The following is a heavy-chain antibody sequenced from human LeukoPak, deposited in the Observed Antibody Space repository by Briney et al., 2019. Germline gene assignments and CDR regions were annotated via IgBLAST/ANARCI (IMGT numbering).Heavy chain of an antibody. CDR3: ARDPRYSSSWYPD. CDR2: IIPIFGTA. D-gene: IGHD6-13*01. CDR1: GGTFSSYA. J-gene: IGHJ4*02. V-gene: IGHV1-69*13. Sequence: SVKVSCKASGGTFSSYAISWVRQAPGQGLEWMGGIIPIFGTATYAQKFQGRVTITADESTSTAYMELSSLRSEDTAVYYCARDPRYSSSWYPDGGQGTLVTVSS.